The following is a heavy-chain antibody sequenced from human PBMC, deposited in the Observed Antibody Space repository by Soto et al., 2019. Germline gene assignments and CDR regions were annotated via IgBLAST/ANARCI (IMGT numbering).Heavy chain of an antibody. CDR1: GYSLTSYY. Sequence: ASVKVSCKASGYSLTSYYMHWVRRAPGQGLEWLGITNPGDGSTNYAQKFRGRLTVTSDTSTGTVYMEMSSLRSDDTAMYYCARSYATSRHIDFWGQGTLVTVSS. CDR2: TNPGDGST. J-gene: IGHJ4*02. CDR3: ARSYATSRHIDF. V-gene: IGHV1-46*01. D-gene: IGHD2-2*01.